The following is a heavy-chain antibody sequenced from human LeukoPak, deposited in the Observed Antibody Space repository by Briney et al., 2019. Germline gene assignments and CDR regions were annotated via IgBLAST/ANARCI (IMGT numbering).Heavy chain of an antibody. Sequence: ASVKVSCKASGYTFTRYGISWVRQAPGQGLEWMGWISAYNGNTNYAQKLQGRVTMTTDTSTSTAYMELRSLRSDDAAVYYCARSRTYPDDAFDIWGQGTMVSVSS. CDR3: ARSRTYPDDAFDI. V-gene: IGHV1-18*01. D-gene: IGHD2-2*01. CDR2: ISAYNGNT. J-gene: IGHJ3*02. CDR1: GYTFTRYG.